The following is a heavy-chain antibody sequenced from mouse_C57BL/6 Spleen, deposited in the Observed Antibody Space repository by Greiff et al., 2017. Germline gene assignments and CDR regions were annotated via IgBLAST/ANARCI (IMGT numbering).Heavy chain of an antibody. D-gene: IGHD1-1*01. V-gene: IGHV1-61*01. Sequence: QVQLQQPGAELVRPGSSVKLSCKASGYTFTSYWMDWVKQRPGQGLEWIGNIYPSDSETHYNQKFKDKATLTVDKSSSTAYMQLSSLTSEDSAVYYCARRTITTRFDYWGQGTTLTVSS. CDR2: IYPSDSET. J-gene: IGHJ2*01. CDR1: GYTFTSYW. CDR3: ARRTITTRFDY.